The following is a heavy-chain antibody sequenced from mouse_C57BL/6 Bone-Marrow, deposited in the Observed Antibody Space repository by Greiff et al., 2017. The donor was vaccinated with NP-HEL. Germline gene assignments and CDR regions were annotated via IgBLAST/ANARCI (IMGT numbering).Heavy chain of an antibody. D-gene: IGHD2-5*01. Sequence: QVQLQQSGAELVKPGASVKMSCKASGYTFTSYWITWVKQRPGQGLEWIGDIYPGSGSTNYNEKFKSKATLTVDTSSSTAYMQLSSLTSEDSAVYYCARLSYSNPYAMDYWGQGTSVTVSS. J-gene: IGHJ4*01. V-gene: IGHV1-55*01. CDR2: IYPGSGST. CDR3: ARLSYSNPYAMDY. CDR1: GYTFTSYW.